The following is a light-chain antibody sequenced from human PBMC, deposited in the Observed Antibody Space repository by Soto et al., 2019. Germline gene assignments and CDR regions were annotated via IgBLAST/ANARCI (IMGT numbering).Light chain of an antibody. V-gene: IGKV1-5*03. Sequence: DIEMTQSPSTLSASVGDRLTITCRASQSITTWLAWYQEKPGKAPKLLIYKATNVQTGVPSRFSGSGSGTEFSLTISSLQPEDFAIYYCQQYNDYQYTFGQGTKLEIK. CDR3: QQYNDYQYT. CDR2: KAT. J-gene: IGKJ2*01. CDR1: QSITTW.